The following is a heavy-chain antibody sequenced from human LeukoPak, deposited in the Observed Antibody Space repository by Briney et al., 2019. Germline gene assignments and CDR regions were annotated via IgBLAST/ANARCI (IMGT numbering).Heavy chain of an antibody. J-gene: IGHJ4*02. D-gene: IGHD6-19*01. CDR1: GFTFSSYS. CDR3: ARVSSGWYVVAY. CDR2: ISSSSSYI. Sequence: NPGGSLRLSCAASGFTFSSYSMNWVRQAPGKGLEWVSSISSSSSYIYYADSVKGRFTISRDNAKNSLYLQMNSLRAEDTAVYYCARVSSGWYVVAYWGQGTLVTVSS. V-gene: IGHV3-21*01.